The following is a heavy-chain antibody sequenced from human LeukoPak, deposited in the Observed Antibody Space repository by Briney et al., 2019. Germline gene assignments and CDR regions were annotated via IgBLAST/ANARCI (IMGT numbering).Heavy chain of an antibody. CDR3: ARAPRVYGDYLDFFDY. D-gene: IGHD4-17*01. Sequence: ASVKVSCKASGGTFSSYAISWVRQAPGQGLEWMGRIIPILGIANYAQKFQGRVTITADKSTSTAYMELSSLRSEDTAVYYCARAPRVYGDYLDFFDYWGQGTLVTVSS. J-gene: IGHJ4*02. CDR2: IIPILGIA. CDR1: GGTFSSYA. V-gene: IGHV1-69*04.